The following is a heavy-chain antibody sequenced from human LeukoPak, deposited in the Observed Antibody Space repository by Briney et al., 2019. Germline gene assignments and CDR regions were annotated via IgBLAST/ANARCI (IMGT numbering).Heavy chain of an antibody. Sequence: PGGSLRLSCAASGFTFSSYAMHWVRQAPGKGLEWVAVISYDGSNKYYADSVKGRFTISRDNSKNTLYLQMNSLRAEDTAVYYRARVPTGYNWNSEGHGNFDPWGQGTLVTVSS. J-gene: IGHJ5*02. CDR2: ISYDGSNK. CDR3: ARVPTGYNWNSEGHGNFDP. CDR1: GFTFSSYA. D-gene: IGHD1-7*01. V-gene: IGHV3-30-3*01.